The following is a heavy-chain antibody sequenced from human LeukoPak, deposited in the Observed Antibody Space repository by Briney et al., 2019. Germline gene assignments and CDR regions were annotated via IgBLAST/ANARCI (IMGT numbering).Heavy chain of an antibody. CDR1: GFTFSSYS. V-gene: IGHV3-21*01. Sequence: GGSLRLSCAASGFTFSSYSMNWVRQAPGKGLEWVSSISSSSSYIYYADSVKGRFTISRDNAKNSLYLQMNSLRAEDTAVYYCARASSGRTGYYGMDVWGQGTTDTVSS. CDR2: ISSSSSYI. D-gene: IGHD3-22*01. CDR3: ARASSGRTGYYGMDV. J-gene: IGHJ6*02.